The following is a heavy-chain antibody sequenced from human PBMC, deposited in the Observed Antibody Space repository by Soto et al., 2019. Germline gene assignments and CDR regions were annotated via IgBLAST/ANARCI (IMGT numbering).Heavy chain of an antibody. CDR1: GYTFTRYT. CDR3: ARSIATGQLDP. J-gene: IGHJ5*02. D-gene: IGHD6-6*01. Sequence: QVQLVQSGAEVKKPGASVKISCKASGYTFTRYTMNWVRQAPGQRLEWMGWINPDNGNTKSSQKFQDRVIITRSTSASTAYMDLRSLRSEDTAVYYCARSIATGQLDPWGQGTLVTVSS. CDR2: INPDNGNT. V-gene: IGHV1-3*01.